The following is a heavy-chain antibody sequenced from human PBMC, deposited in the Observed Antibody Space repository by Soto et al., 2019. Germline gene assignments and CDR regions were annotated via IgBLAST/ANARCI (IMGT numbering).Heavy chain of an antibody. J-gene: IGHJ6*02. V-gene: IGHV3-21*01. D-gene: IGHD6-13*01. Sequence: GGSLRLSCAASGFTFSSYSMNWVRQAPGKGLEWVSSISSSSSYIYYADSVKGRFTISRDNAKNSLYLQMNSLRAEDTAVYYCAREPGIAAYGMDVWGQGTTVTVSS. CDR3: AREPGIAAYGMDV. CDR2: ISSSSSYI. CDR1: GFTFSSYS.